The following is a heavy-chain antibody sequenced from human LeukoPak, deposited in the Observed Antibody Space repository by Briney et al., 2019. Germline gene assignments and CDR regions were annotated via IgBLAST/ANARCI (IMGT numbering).Heavy chain of an antibody. Sequence: PGGSLILSCAASGVTVSSRYMSWVRQAPGKGLEWVAVIYSGGNTYYADSVKGRFTISRDNSKNTLYLQMNSLRAEDPAVYYCARYYYDSSGYYNENEGWFDPWGQGTLATVSS. J-gene: IGHJ5*02. CDR3: ARYYYDSSGYYNENEGWFDP. CDR1: GVTVSSRY. CDR2: IYSGGNT. D-gene: IGHD3-22*01. V-gene: IGHV3-53*01.